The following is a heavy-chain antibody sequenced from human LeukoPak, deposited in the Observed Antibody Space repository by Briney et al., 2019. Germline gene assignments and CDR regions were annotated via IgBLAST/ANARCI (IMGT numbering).Heavy chain of an antibody. J-gene: IGHJ4*02. CDR3: ARDGGAGWPIGY. Sequence: SETLSLTCTVSGYSINSGYYWGWIRQPPGKGLEWIGSIHHSGSTYYNPSLQSRVTISVDTSNNQFSLKLNSVTAADTAVYHCARDGGAGWPIGYWGQGTLVTVSS. CDR2: IHHSGST. D-gene: IGHD6-19*01. CDR1: GYSINSGYY. V-gene: IGHV4-38-2*02.